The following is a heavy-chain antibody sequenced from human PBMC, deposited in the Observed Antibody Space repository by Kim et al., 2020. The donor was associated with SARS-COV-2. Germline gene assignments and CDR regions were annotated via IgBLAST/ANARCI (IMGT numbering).Heavy chain of an antibody. J-gene: IGHJ6*02. CDR3: VSRLDV. V-gene: IGHV3-53*01. Sequence: GGGTTYYADSVKGRFIISKDESKNTLYLQMNSLRAEDTAVYYCVSRLDVWGQGTSVTVSS. CDR2: GGGTT.